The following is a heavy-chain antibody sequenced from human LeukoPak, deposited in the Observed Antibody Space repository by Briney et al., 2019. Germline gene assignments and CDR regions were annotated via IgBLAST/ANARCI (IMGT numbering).Heavy chain of an antibody. CDR2: LSYGGTNK. CDR3: ARDRSGYANDAFDF. J-gene: IGHJ3*01. D-gene: IGHD3-3*01. V-gene: IGHV3-30-3*01. CDR1: GFTFSDYA. Sequence: GGSLRLSCAASGFTFSDYAMHWVRQPPGKGLEWVAVLSYGGTNKYYTDPVKGRFTISRDNSKNTMFLQMNSLRAEDTAVYHCARDRSGYANDAFDFWGQGTMVTVSS.